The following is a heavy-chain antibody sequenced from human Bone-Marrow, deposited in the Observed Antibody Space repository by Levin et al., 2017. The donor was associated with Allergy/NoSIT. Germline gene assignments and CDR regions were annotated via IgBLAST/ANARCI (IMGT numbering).Heavy chain of an antibody. Sequence: KPSETLSLTCTVSGGSVSSGSSCWSWIRQPPGKGLEWVACMYYSGNSHCNPSLNSRVTMSVDTSNNQFSLRLGSVTAADTAVYYCARVVRGYNRVDQWGQGTLVTVSS. J-gene: IGHJ4*02. D-gene: IGHD5-24*01. CDR3: ARVVRGYNRVDQ. CDR2: MYYSGNS. V-gene: IGHV4-61*01. CDR1: GGSVSSGSSC.